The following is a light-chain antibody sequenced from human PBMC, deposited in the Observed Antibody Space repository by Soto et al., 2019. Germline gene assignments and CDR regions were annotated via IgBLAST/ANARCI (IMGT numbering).Light chain of an antibody. J-gene: IGLJ1*01. V-gene: IGLV2-18*01. CDR2: DVS. Sequence: QSALTQPPSVSGSPGQSVAISCTGTSSDVGNYNRVSWYQQPPGTAPKLMIYDVSNRPSGVPDRFSGSKSGNTASLTISVLQADDEADYYCSLYTSSSTYVFGTGTKLHVL. CDR3: SLYTSSSTYV. CDR1: SSDVGNYNR.